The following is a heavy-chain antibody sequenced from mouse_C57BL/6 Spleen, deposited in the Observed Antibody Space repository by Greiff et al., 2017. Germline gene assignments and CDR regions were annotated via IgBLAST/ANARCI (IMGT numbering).Heavy chain of an antibody. Sequence: DVHLVESGPELVKPGASVKIPCKASGYTFTDYNMDWVKQSPGKSLEWIGDINPNNGGTIYNQKFKGKATLTVDKSSSTAYMELRSLTSEDTAVXYCAGWGYLAFAYWGQGTLVTVSA. CDR3: AGWGYLAFAY. J-gene: IGHJ3*01. CDR2: INPNNGGT. V-gene: IGHV1-18*01. CDR1: GYTFTDYN. D-gene: IGHD3-1*01.